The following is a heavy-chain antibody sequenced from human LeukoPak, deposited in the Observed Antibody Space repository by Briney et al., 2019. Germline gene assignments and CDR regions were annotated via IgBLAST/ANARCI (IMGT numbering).Heavy chain of an antibody. D-gene: IGHD6-25*01. CDR3: ASSSGTEYYYYYMDV. Sequence: SETLSLTCTVSGGSISSSNWWSWVRQPPGKGLEWIGEIYHSGSTNYNPSLKSRVTISVDKSKNQFSLKLSSVTAADTAVYYCASSSGTEYYYYYMDVWGKGTTVTVSS. J-gene: IGHJ6*03. CDR1: GGSISSSNW. CDR2: IYHSGST. V-gene: IGHV4-4*02.